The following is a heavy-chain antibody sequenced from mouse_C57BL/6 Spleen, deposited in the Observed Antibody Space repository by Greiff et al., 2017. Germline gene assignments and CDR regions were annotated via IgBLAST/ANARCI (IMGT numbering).Heavy chain of an antibody. CDR1: GYTFTSYG. D-gene: IGHD1-1*01. CDR3: SSYYYGSSYWYFDV. V-gene: IGHV1-81*01. J-gene: IGHJ1*03. CDR2: IYPRSGNT. Sequence: VHLVESGAELARPGASVKLSCKASGYTFTSYGISWVKQRTGQGLEWIGEIYPRSGNTYYNEKFKGKATLTADKSSSTAYMELRSLTSEDSAVYFCSSYYYGSSYWYFDVWGTGTTVTVSS.